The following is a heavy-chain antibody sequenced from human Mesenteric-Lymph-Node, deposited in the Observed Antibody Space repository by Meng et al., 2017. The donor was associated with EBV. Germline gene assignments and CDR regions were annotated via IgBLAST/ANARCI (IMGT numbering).Heavy chain of an antibody. D-gene: IGHD3-16*01. CDR1: GYTLRELS. J-gene: IGHJ4*02. CDR3: ATGDYGRDVFDY. Sequence: QGQVGESGAGVKQPGSSVKVSCKVSGYTLRELSMHWVRQAPGKGLEWMGGLDLTDGERIYAQKFQGRVTMTEDTSTNTAYMELSSLTFEDTAVYYCATGDYGRDVFDYWGQGTLVTVSS. V-gene: IGHV1-24*01. CDR2: LDLTDGER.